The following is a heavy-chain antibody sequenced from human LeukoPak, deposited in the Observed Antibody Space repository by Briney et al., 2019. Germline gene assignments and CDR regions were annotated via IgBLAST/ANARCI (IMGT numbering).Heavy chain of an antibody. J-gene: IGHJ4*02. D-gene: IGHD6-6*01. CDR3: ARGRSIAARAPLGY. CDR2: MNPNSGNT. V-gene: IGHV1-8*03. Sequence: ASVKVSCKASGGTFSSYDINWVRQATGQGLEWMGWMNPNSGNTGYAQKFQGRVTITRNTSISTAYMELSSLRSEDTAVYYCARGRSIAARAPLGYWGQGTLVTVSS. CDR1: GGTFSSYD.